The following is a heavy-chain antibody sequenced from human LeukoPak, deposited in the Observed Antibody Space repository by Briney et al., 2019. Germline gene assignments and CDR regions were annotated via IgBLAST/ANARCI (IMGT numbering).Heavy chain of an antibody. D-gene: IGHD3-22*01. CDR1: GGSISCSSYY. Sequence: SETLSLTCTVSGGSISCSSYYWGWIRQPPGKGLEWIGSIYYSGSTYYNPSLKSRVTISVDTSKNQFSLKLSSVTAADTAVYYCARRRYYDSSGCFDYWGQGTLVTVSS. V-gene: IGHV4-39*01. CDR3: ARRRYYDSSGCFDY. CDR2: IYYSGST. J-gene: IGHJ4*02.